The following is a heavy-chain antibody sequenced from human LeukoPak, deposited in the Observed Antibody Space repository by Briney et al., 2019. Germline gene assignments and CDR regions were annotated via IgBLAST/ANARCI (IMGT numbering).Heavy chain of an antibody. D-gene: IGHD6-19*01. CDR2: IYPSGST. J-gene: IGHJ6*02. V-gene: IGHV4-4*07. Sequence: SETLSLPCTVSGGSISNSYWTWIRQSAGNGLEWIGRIYPSGSTAYNPSLKKRVSMSLDTSRNQISRELAAVTAADPAVYYCSRGLVYSSGYDYGSDVWGQGTTVTVSS. CDR1: GGSISNSY. CDR3: SRGLVYSSGYDYGSDV.